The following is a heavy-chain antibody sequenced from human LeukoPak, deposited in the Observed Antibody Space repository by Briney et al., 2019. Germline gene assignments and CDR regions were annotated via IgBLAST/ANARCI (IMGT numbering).Heavy chain of an antibody. Sequence: ASVKVSCKASGYTFTSYAMNGVRQAPGQGLEWMGWINTNTGNPTYAQGFTGRFVFSLDTSVSTAYLQISSLKAEDTAVYYCARAGLVVSPVRNYFDYWGQGTLVTVSS. V-gene: IGHV7-4-1*02. CDR3: ARAGLVVSPVRNYFDY. D-gene: IGHD3-22*01. J-gene: IGHJ4*02. CDR2: INTNTGNP. CDR1: GYTFTSYA.